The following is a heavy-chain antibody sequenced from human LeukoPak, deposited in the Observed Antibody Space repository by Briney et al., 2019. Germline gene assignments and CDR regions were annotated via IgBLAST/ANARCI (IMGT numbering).Heavy chain of an antibody. V-gene: IGHV4-59*12. D-gene: IGHD3-9*01. CDR2: IHYSGST. CDR3: ARYDLLTAWNS. Sequence: PSETLSLTCTVSGGSISSYYWTWIRQPPGKGLEWIGYIHYSGSTNYNPSLKSRVTISVDTSKNQFSLKLSSVTAADTAVHYCARYDLLTAWNSWGQGTLVTVSS. J-gene: IGHJ4*02. CDR1: GGSISSYY.